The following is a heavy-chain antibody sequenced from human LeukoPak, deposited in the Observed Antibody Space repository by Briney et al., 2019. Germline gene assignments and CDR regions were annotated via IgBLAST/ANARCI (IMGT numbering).Heavy chain of an antibody. Sequence: SETLSLTCTVSGGSISSYYWSWIRQPPGKGLEWIGYIYYSGSTNYNPSLKSRVTISVDTSKNQFSLKLSSVTAADTAVYYYARDNYDSSGYYLDYWGQGTLVTVSS. J-gene: IGHJ4*02. CDR2: IYYSGST. V-gene: IGHV4-59*01. D-gene: IGHD3-22*01. CDR3: ARDNYDSSGYYLDY. CDR1: GGSISSYY.